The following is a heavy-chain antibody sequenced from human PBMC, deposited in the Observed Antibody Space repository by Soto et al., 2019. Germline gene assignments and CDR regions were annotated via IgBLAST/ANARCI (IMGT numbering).Heavy chain of an antibody. CDR1: GFTFSSYA. CDR2: ISGSGGST. Sequence: GGSLRLSCAASGFTFSSYAMSWVRQAPGKGLEWVSAISGSGGSTYYADSVKGRLTISRDNSKNTLYLQMNSLRAEDTAVYYCAKDNHYSSSFWFDPWGQGTLVTVSS. D-gene: IGHD6-6*01. J-gene: IGHJ5*02. V-gene: IGHV3-23*01. CDR3: AKDNHYSSSFWFDP.